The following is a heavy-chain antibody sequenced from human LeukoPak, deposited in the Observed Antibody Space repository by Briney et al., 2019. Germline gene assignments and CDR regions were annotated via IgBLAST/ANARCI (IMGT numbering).Heavy chain of an antibody. CDR3: ARDYSISRAGDY. V-gene: IGHV1-2*02. CDR1: GYTFSTHW. J-gene: IGHJ4*02. Sequence: GASVKVSCKTSGYTFSTHWTHWVRQAPGQGLEWMGWINPNSGGTNYAQKFQGRVTMTRDTSISTAYMELSRLTSDDTAVYYCARDYSISRAGDYWGQGTLITVSS. CDR2: INPNSGGT. D-gene: IGHD3-3*01.